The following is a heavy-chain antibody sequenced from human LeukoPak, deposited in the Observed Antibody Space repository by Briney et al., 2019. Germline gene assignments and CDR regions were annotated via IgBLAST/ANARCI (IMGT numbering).Heavy chain of an antibody. CDR2: INPNSGGT. V-gene: IGHV1-2*02. J-gene: IGHJ4*02. D-gene: IGHD2-15*01. Sequence: ASVKVSCKASGYTFTGYYMHWVRQAPGQGLEWMGWINPNSGGTNYAQKFQGRVTITADESTSTAYMELSSLRSEDTAVYYCARDRCSGGSCYPPRFDYWGQGTLVTVSS. CDR1: GYTFTGYY. CDR3: ARDRCSGGSCYPPRFDY.